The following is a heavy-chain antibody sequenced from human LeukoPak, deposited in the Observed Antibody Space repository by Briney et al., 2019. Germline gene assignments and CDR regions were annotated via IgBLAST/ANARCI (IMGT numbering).Heavy chain of an antibody. Sequence: GGSLRLSCAASGFTFSSYEMNWVRQAPGKGLEWVSYISRSGSTIYYADSVKGRFTISRDNAKNSLYLQMNSLRAEDTALYYCARDENGMDVWAKGPRSPSPQ. CDR2: ISRSGSTI. CDR3: ARDENGMDV. J-gene: IGHJ6*04. CDR1: GFTFSSYE. V-gene: IGHV3-48*03.